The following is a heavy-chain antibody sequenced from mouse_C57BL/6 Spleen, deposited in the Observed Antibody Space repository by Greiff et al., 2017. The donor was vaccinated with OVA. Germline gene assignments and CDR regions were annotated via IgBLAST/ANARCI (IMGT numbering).Heavy chain of an antibody. V-gene: IGHV1-26*01. D-gene: IGHD2-5*01. CDR2: INPNNGGT. CDR3: AREGRYYSNYGDYFDY. Sequence: VQLQQSGPELVKPGASVKISCKASGYTFTDYYMNWVKQSHGKSLEWIGDINPNNGGTSYNQKFKGKATLTVDKSSSTAYMELRSLTSEDSAVYYCAREGRYYSNYGDYFDYWGQGTTLTVSS. J-gene: IGHJ2*01. CDR1: GYTFTDYY.